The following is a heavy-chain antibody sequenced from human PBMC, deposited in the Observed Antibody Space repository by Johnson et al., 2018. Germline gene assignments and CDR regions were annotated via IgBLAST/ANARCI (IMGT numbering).Heavy chain of an antibody. V-gene: IGHV4-39*01. Sequence: QVQLQESGPGLVKPSETLSLTCTVSGGPISNRNYHWGWIRQPPGKGLEWIGSFSYSGSTYYKPSLKGRFATSGDPSKNQFSLNLTSVTAADTAVYYCVRQPAYTGTYFVSAFDIWGQGTMVTVSS. CDR3: VRQPAYTGTYFVSAFDI. CDR2: FSYSGST. CDR1: GGPISNRNYH. J-gene: IGHJ3*02. D-gene: IGHD1-26*01.